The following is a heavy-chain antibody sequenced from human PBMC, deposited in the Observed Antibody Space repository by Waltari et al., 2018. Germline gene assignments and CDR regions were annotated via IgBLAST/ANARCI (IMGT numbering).Heavy chain of an antibody. Sequence: QVQLVQSGAEVKKSGASVKVSCKASGYTFSDFFIHWVRQAPGQGLEWMGRVNPTRGDTNYAQAVRGRVTMTGDTSITTAYMELTGLRSDDTAIYYCARSGGLGTTLGVAEWGQGSLVTVSS. CDR1: GYTFSDFF. CDR3: ARSGGLGTTLGVAE. J-gene: IGHJ4*02. CDR2: VNPTRGDT. V-gene: IGHV1-2*06. D-gene: IGHD3-3*01.